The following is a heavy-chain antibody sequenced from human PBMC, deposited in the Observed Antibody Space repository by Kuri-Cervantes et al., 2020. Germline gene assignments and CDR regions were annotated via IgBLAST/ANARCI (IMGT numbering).Heavy chain of an antibody. CDR1: GYTFTSYG. V-gene: IGHV1-18*01. CDR3: ARVFQHLVTNYHYYGMDV. Sequence: ASVNVSCKASGYTFTSYGISWVRQAPGQGLEWMGWISAYNGNKNYAQKLQGRVTMTTDTSTSTAYMELRSLRSDDTAVYYCARVFQHLVTNYHYYGMDVWGQGTTVTVSS. CDR2: ISAYNGNK. J-gene: IGHJ6*02. D-gene: IGHD6-13*01.